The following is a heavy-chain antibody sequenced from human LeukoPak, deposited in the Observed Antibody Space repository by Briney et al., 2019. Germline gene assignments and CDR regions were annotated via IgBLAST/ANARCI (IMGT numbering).Heavy chain of an antibody. CDR3: ARDLAIVATLDLQLR. V-gene: IGHV3-48*03. Sequence: PGGSLRPSCAASGFTFSNYEMNWVRQAPGKGLEWVSYISGSGSNIYYSDSVKGRFTISRDNAKNSLYLQMNSLRAEDTAVYYCARDLAIVATLDLQLRWGQGTLVTVSS. J-gene: IGHJ4*02. CDR2: ISGSGSNI. CDR1: GFTFSNYE. D-gene: IGHD5-12*01.